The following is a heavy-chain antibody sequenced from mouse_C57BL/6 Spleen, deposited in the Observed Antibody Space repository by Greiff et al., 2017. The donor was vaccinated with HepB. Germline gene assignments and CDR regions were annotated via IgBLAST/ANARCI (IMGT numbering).Heavy chain of an antibody. CDR1: GYAFSSSW. D-gene: IGHD1-1*01. Sequence: VQLQQSGPELVKPGASVKISCKASGYAFSSSWMNWVKQRPGKGLEWIGRIYPGDGDTNYNGKFKGKATLTADKSSSTAYMQLSSLTSEDSAVYFCARDGDNYGSSLYYYAMDYWGQGTSVTVSS. J-gene: IGHJ4*01. CDR2: IYPGDGDT. V-gene: IGHV1-82*01. CDR3: ARDGDNYGSSLYYYAMDY.